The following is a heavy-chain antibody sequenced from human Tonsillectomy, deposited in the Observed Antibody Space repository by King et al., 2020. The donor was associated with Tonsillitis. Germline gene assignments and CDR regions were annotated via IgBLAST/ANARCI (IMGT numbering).Heavy chain of an antibody. CDR3: ARTYYDYGGHPQEAFDI. CDR2: IYYSGST. Sequence: QLQESGPGLVKPSETLSLTCTVSGGSISSSSYYWGWIRQPPGKGLEWIGSIYYSGSTYYNPSLKSRVTISVDTSKNQFSLKLSSVTAADTAVYYCARTYYDYGGHPQEAFDIWGQGTMVTVSS. CDR1: GGSISSSSYY. D-gene: IGHD4-23*01. V-gene: IGHV4-39*07. J-gene: IGHJ3*02.